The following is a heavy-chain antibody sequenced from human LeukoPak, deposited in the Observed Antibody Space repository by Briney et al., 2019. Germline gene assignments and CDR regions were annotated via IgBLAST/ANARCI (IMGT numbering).Heavy chain of an antibody. D-gene: IGHD3-10*01. J-gene: IGHJ4*02. CDR2: IKQDGSEK. CDR3: ARVGYYYGSGSFEDY. V-gene: IGHV3-7*01. Sequence: GGSLRLSCAASGFTFSSYWMSWVRQAPGKGLEWVANIKQDGSEKYYVDSVKGRFTISRDNAKNSLYLQMNSLRAEDTAVYYCARVGYYYGSGSFEDYWGQGTLVTVSS. CDR1: GFTFSSYW.